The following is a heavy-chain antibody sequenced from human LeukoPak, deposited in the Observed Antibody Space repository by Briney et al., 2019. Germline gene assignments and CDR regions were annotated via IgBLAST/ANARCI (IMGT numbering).Heavy chain of an antibody. CDR3: AKDGYYDFWSGYYEDY. J-gene: IGHJ4*02. V-gene: IGHV3-11*04. Sequence: GGSLRLSCAASGFTFSDYYMSWIRQAPGKGLEWVSYISSSGSTIYYADSVKGRFTISRDNSKNTLYLQMNSLRAEDTAVYYCAKDGYYDFWSGYYEDYWGQGTLVTVSS. CDR2: ISSSGSTI. D-gene: IGHD3-3*01. CDR1: GFTFSDYY.